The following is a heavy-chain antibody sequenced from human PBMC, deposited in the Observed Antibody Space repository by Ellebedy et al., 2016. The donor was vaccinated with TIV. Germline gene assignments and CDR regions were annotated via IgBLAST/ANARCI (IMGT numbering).Heavy chain of an antibody. Sequence: GESLKISCAASGFTFSSYAMSWVRQAPGKGLEWVSAISGSGGSTYYADSVKGRFTISRDNSKNTLYLQMNSLRAEDTAVYYCANDWGFGATDYWGQGTLVTVSS. V-gene: IGHV3-23*01. CDR1: GFTFSSYA. D-gene: IGHD1-26*01. CDR2: ISGSGGST. J-gene: IGHJ4*02. CDR3: ANDWGFGATDY.